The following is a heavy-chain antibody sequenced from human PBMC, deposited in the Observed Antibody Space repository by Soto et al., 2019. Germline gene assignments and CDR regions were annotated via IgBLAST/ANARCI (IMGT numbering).Heavy chain of an antibody. V-gene: IGHV3-33*01. CDR2: IWYDGSNK. CDR3: AREGTYCSGGSCYPHFDY. J-gene: IGHJ4*02. CDR1: GFTFSSYG. Sequence: QVQLVESGGGVVQPGRSLRLSCAASGFTFSSYGMHWVRQAPGKGLEWVAVIWYDGSNKYYADSVKGRFTISRDNSKNTXHLKMNSLRAEDTAVYYCAREGTYCSGGSCYPHFDYWGQGTLVTVSS. D-gene: IGHD2-15*01.